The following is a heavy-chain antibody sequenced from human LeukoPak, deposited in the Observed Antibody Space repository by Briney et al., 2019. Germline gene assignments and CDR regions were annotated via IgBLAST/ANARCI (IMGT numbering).Heavy chain of an antibody. Sequence: SETLSLTCAVSGASISSSNWWSWVRQSPGKGLEWIGYIYYSGSTNYNPSLKSRVTISVDTSKNQFSLKLSSVTAADTAVYYCASGELLPFDYWGQGTLATVSS. CDR1: GASISSSNW. CDR2: IYYSGST. J-gene: IGHJ4*02. CDR3: ASGELLPFDY. D-gene: IGHD1-26*01. V-gene: IGHV4-4*02.